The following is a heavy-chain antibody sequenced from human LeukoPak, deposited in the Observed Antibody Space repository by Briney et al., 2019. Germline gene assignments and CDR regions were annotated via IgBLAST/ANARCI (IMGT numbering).Heavy chain of an antibody. Sequence: ASVKVSCKASGGTFSSDAISWVRQAPGQGLEWMGRIIPILGIANYAQKFQGRVTITADKSTSTAYMELSSLRSEDTAVYYCARDGGTSFYNWFDPWGQGTLVTVSS. CDR3: ARDGGTSFYNWFDP. J-gene: IGHJ5*02. CDR1: GGTFSSDA. D-gene: IGHD1-7*01. V-gene: IGHV1-69*04. CDR2: IIPILGIA.